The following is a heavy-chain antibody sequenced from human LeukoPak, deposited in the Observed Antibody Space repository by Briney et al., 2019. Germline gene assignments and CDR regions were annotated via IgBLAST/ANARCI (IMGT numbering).Heavy chain of an antibody. Sequence: SQTLSLTCTVSGGSINSGDYYWSWIRQPPGKGLEWIGYIYYSGSTYYNPSLKSRVTISVDTSKNQFSLKLSSVTAADTAVYYCARVALPYGSGSYYFDYWGQGTLVTVSS. V-gene: IGHV4-30-4*01. D-gene: IGHD3-10*01. CDR3: ARVALPYGSGSYYFDY. J-gene: IGHJ4*02. CDR2: IYYSGST. CDR1: GGSINSGDYY.